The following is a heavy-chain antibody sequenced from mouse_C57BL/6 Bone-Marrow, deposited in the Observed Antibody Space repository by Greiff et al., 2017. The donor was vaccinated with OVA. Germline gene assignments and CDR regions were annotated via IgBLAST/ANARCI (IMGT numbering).Heavy chain of an antibody. D-gene: IGHD2-4*01. CDR2: IDPENGDT. Sequence: VQLQQSGAELVRPGASVKLSCTASGFNIKDDYMHWVKQRPEQGLEWIGWIDPENGDTEYASKFQGKATITADTSSNTAYLQLSSLTSEDTAVYYCTTPRYDFNGYFGVWGAGTAVTVS. J-gene: IGHJ1*01. CDR1: GFNIKDDY. V-gene: IGHV14-4*01. CDR3: TTPRYDFNGYFGV.